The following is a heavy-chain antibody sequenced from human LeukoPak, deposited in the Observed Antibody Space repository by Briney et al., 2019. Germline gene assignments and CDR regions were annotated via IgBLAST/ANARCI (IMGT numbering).Heavy chain of an antibody. Sequence: GGSLRLSCAVSGFTFSTYWMSWVRQAPGKGLEWVANIKQDGSEKYYVDSVKGRFTISRDNAKNSLYLQMNSLRAEDTAVYYCARDRSISSSWYDYWGQGTLVTVSS. CDR3: ARDRSISSSWYDY. J-gene: IGHJ4*02. CDR1: GFTFSTYW. V-gene: IGHV3-7*01. CDR2: IKQDGSEK. D-gene: IGHD6-13*01.